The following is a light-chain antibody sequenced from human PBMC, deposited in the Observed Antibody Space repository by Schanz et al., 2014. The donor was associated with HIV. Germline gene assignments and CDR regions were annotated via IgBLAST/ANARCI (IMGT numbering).Light chain of an antibody. CDR3: QQYGSSPLYT. V-gene: IGKV3-20*01. CDR2: GAS. CDR1: QSISSSF. Sequence: EIVMTQSPATLSVSPGERATLSCRASQSISSSFLAWYQQKPGRAPRLLIYGASSRATGIPDRFSGCGSGTDFTLTITRLEPEDFAVYYCQQYGSSPLYTFGQGTKLEIK. J-gene: IGKJ2*01.